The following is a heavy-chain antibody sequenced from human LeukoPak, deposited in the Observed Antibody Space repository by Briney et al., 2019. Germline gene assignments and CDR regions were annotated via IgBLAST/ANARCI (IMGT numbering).Heavy chain of an antibody. CDR2: INHSGST. CDR3: ARGAGYSSGWYLKSFYYGMDV. CDR1: GGSFSGYY. D-gene: IGHD6-19*01. V-gene: IGHV4-34*01. J-gene: IGHJ6*02. Sequence: MTSETLSLTCAVYGGSFSGYYWSWIRQPPGKGLEWIGEINHSGSTNYNPSLKSRVTISVDTSKNQFSLKLSSVTAADTAVYYCARGAGYSSGWYLKSFYYGMDVWGQGTTVTVSS.